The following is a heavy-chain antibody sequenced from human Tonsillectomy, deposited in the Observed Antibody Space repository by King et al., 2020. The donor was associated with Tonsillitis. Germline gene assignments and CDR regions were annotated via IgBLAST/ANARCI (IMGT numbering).Heavy chain of an antibody. CDR3: ARDTVGVIDGTRYYYFGMDV. J-gene: IGHJ6*02. CDR1: GFTFSSYA. Sequence: VQLVESGGGVVQPGRSLRLSCAASGFTFSSYAMYWVRQAPGKGLEWVAVMSYGGSNKYYADSVKGRFTISRDNSKHTLYLQMNSLRGEDTAIYYCARDTVGVIDGTRYYYFGMDVWGQGTTVTVSS. CDR2: MSYGGSNK. D-gene: IGHD3-10*01. V-gene: IGHV3-30-3*01.